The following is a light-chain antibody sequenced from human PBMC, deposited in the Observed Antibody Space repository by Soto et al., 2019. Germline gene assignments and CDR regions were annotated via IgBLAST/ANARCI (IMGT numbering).Light chain of an antibody. CDR2: DAS. Sequence: EIVLTQSPATLSLSPGERATLSCRASQSISSYLAWYQQKPDQAPRLLTYDASNRATGIPARFSGSVSGTDFTLTISSLEPEDFAVYYCHQRRTWRCTFGPGTKVDIK. CDR3: HQRRTWRCT. V-gene: IGKV3-11*01. J-gene: IGKJ3*01. CDR1: QSISSY.